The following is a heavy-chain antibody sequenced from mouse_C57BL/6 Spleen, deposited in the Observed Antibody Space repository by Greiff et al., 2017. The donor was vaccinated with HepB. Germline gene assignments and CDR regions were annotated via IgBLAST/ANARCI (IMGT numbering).Heavy chain of an antibody. CDR1: GYTFTGYW. V-gene: IGHV1-9*01. CDR3: ARGGIYYYGSSYYFDY. J-gene: IGHJ2*01. Sequence: QVQLQQSGAELMKPGASVKLSCKATGYTFTGYWIEWVKQSPGHGLEWIGEILPGSGSTNYNEKFKGKATFTADTSSNTAYMQLSSLTTEDSAIYYCARGGIYYYGSSYYFDYWGQGTTLTVSS. D-gene: IGHD1-1*01. CDR2: ILPGSGST.